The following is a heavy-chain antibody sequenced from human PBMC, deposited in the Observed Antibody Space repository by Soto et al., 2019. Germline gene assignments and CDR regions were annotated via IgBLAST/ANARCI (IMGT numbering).Heavy chain of an antibody. CDR1: GGTFSSYA. V-gene: IGHV1-18*01. CDR3: AADIAVAGTYGY. J-gene: IGHJ4*02. D-gene: IGHD6-19*01. Sequence: ASVKVSCKASGGTFSSYAISWVRQAPGQGLEWIGWISAYNGNTHYTQKLQGRDTMTTDTSTSTAYMELRSLRSEDTAVYYCAADIAVAGTYGYWGQGTLVTVS. CDR2: ISAYNGNT.